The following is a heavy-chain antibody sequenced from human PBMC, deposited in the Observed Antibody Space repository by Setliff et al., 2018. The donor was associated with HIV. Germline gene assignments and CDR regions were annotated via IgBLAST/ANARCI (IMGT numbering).Heavy chain of an antibody. D-gene: IGHD6-13*01. Sequence: GGSLRLSCAASGFTFSSYGMHWVRQAPGKGLEWVANINQDGSVKYYVDSVRGRFTISRDNAKNSLFLQMNSLSADDTAMYYCSRDHPAAGFIFDYWGQGTLVTVS. CDR2: INQDGSVK. J-gene: IGHJ4*02. CDR1: GFTFSSYG. CDR3: SRDHPAAGFIFDY. V-gene: IGHV3-7*01.